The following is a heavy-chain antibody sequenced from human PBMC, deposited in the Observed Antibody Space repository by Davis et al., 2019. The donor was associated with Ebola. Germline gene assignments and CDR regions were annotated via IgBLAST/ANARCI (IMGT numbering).Heavy chain of an antibody. CDR1: GFTFSNYR. CDR3: AKDESITMIVVVTTSAFDI. CDR2: ISGSGGST. J-gene: IGHJ3*02. D-gene: IGHD3-22*01. V-gene: IGHV3-23*01. Sequence: GGSLRLSCAASGFTFSNYRMHWVRQAPGKGLEWVSAISGSGGSTYYADSVKGRFTISRDNSKNTLYLQMNSLRAEDTAVYYCAKDESITMIVVVTTSAFDIWGQGTMVTVSS.